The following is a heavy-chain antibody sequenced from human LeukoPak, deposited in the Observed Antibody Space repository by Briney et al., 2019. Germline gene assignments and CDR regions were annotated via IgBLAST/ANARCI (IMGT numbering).Heavy chain of an antibody. D-gene: IGHD2-2*01. J-gene: IGHJ4*02. Sequence: SGPTLVKPTQTLTLTCAFSGFSLSTLGVGVGWIRQPPGKALEWLALIYWDDDERYSPSLKNRLTITKDNSKYQVVLTMTYIDRVDTATYFCAHKTSLSDLFDYWGQGTLVTVSS. V-gene: IGHV2-5*02. CDR3: AHKTSLSDLFDY. CDR1: GFSLSTLGVG. CDR2: IYWDDDE.